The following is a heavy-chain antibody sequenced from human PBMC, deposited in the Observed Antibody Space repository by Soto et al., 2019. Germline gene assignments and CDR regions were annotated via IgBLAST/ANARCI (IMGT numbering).Heavy chain of an antibody. Sequence: EVQLVESGGGLVKPGGSLRLSCAASGFTFSSYSMNWVRQAPGKGLEWVSSISSSSSYIYYADSVKGRFTISIDNAKNSLYLQMNSLRAEDTAVYYCARDQGAGGGNSLDYWGQGTLVTVSS. CDR3: ARDQGAGGGNSLDY. V-gene: IGHV3-21*01. CDR2: ISSSSSYI. J-gene: IGHJ4*02. CDR1: GFTFSSYS. D-gene: IGHD2-21*02.